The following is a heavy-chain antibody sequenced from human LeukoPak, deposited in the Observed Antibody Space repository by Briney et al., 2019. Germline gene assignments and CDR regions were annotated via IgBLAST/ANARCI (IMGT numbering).Heavy chain of an antibody. D-gene: IGHD6-19*01. V-gene: IGHV1-69*13. CDR2: IIPIFGTA. J-gene: IGHJ4*02. CDR1: GGTFSSYA. Sequence: ASVKVSCKASGGTFSSYAISWVRQAPGQGLEWMGGIIPIFGTANYAQKFQGRVTITADESTSTAYMELSSLRSEDTAVYYCARDQGSGWYYGYFDYWGQGTLATVPS. CDR3: ARDQGSGWYYGYFDY.